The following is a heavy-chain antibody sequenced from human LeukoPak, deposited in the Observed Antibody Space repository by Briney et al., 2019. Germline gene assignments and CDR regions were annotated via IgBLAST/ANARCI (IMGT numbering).Heavy chain of an antibody. CDR2: IYHSGST. V-gene: IGHV4-38-2*02. CDR3: ATPAGGEGYWYFDL. D-gene: IGHD2-8*02. CDR1: GGSIRSYY. Sequence: PSETLSLTCTVSGGSIRSYYWGWIRQPPGKGLEWIGSIYHSGSTYYNPSLKSRVTISVDTSKNQFSLKLSSVTAADTAVYYCATPAGGEGYWYFDLWGRGTLVTVSS. J-gene: IGHJ2*01.